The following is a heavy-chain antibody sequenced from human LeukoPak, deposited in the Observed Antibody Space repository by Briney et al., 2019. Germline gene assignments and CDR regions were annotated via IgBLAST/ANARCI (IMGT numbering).Heavy chain of an antibody. D-gene: IGHD2-15*01. J-gene: IGHJ4*02. CDR3: ARPGYVRGGSCYPFDY. CDR1: GYSFTSQW. Sequence: GESLKISCKGSGYSFTSQWIAWVRQMPGKGLEWMGIIYPGDSDTRYSPSFKGHVTISADRSITTAYLQWSSLKASDSAMYYCARPGYVRGGSCYPFDYWGQGTLATAPS. V-gene: IGHV5-51*01. CDR2: IYPGDSDT.